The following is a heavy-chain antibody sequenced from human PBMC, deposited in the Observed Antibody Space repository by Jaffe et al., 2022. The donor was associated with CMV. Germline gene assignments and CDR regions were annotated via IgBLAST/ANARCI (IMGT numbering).Heavy chain of an antibody. D-gene: IGHD3-3*01. CDR3: ARDEYYDFWSGYYSPHYYYGMDV. CDR1: GGSFSGYY. Sequence: QVQLQQWGAGLLKPSETLSLTCAVYGGSFSGYYWSWIRQPPGKGLEWIGEINHSGSTNYNPSLKSRVTISVDTSKNQFSLKLSSVTAADTAVYYCARDEYYDFWSGYYSPHYYYGMDVWGQGTTVTVSS. CDR2: INHSGST. V-gene: IGHV4-34*01. J-gene: IGHJ6*02.